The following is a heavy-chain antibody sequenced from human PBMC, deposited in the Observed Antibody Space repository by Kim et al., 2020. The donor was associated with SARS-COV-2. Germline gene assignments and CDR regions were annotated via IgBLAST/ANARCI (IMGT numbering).Heavy chain of an antibody. CDR1: GFTFSSYG. CDR2: ISYDGSNK. V-gene: IGHV3-30*18. Sequence: GGSLRLSCAASGFTFSSYGMHWVRQAPGKGLEWVAVISYDGSNKYYADSVKGRFTISRDNSKNTLYLQMNSLRAEDTAVYYCAKDIALYCSGSYEYYYGMDVWGQGTTVTVSS. D-gene: IGHD3-10*01. CDR3: AKDIALYCSGSYEYYYGMDV. J-gene: IGHJ6*02.